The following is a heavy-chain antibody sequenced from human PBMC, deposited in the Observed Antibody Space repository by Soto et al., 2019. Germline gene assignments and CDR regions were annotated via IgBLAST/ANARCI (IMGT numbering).Heavy chain of an antibody. D-gene: IGHD2-2*02. V-gene: IGHV4-34*01. Sequence: ETLAPTGAVYGGSFSGYYWSGIRQPPGKGLEWIGEINHSGSTNYNPSLKSRVTISVDTSKNQFSLKLSSVTAADTAVYYCARGIYRYCSTTSCYNTYYYYGMDVWGQGTTVTVYS. CDR3: ARGIYRYCSTTSCYNTYYYYGMDV. CDR2: INHSGST. CDR1: GGSFSGYY. J-gene: IGHJ6*02.